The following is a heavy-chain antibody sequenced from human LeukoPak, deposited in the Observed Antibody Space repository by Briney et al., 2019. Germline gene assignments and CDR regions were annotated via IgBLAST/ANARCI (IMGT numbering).Heavy chain of an antibody. CDR3: ARAGRYCSGGSCYFGRYAFDI. CDR1: GGSISSSSYY. CDR2: IYYSGST. V-gene: IGHV4-39*01. D-gene: IGHD2-15*01. J-gene: IGHJ3*02. Sequence: KPSETLSLTCTVSGGSISSSSYYWGWIRQPPGKGLEWIGSIYYSGSTYYNPSLKSRVTISVDTSKNQFSLKLSSVTAADTAVYYCARAGRYCSGGSCYFGRYAFDIWGQGTTVTVSS.